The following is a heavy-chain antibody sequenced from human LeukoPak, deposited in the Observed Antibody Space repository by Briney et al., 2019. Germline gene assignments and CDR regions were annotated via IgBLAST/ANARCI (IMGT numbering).Heavy chain of an antibody. CDR3: ARDYDILTGYYRGAFDI. V-gene: IGHV1-18*01. CDR1: GYTFSSYG. J-gene: IGHJ3*02. CDR2: ISAYHGNT. Sequence: ASVKVSCKASGYTFSSYGISWVRQAPGQGLEWMGWISAYHGNTNYAQKLQGRVTMTTDTSTCTAYMELRSLRSDDTAVYYCARDYDILTGYYRGAFDIWGQGTMVTVSS. D-gene: IGHD3-9*01.